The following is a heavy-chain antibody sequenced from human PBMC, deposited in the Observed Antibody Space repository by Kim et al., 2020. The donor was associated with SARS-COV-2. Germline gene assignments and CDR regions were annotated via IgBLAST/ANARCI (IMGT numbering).Heavy chain of an antibody. Sequence: GGSLRLSCAASGFTFSSYSMNWVRQAPGKGLEWVSSISNSSSYIYYADSVKGRFTISRDNAKNSLYLQMNSLRAEDTAVYYCARDRPDYAIDYWGQGTLVTVSS. V-gene: IGHV3-21*01. CDR2: ISNSSSYI. D-gene: IGHD3-16*01. J-gene: IGHJ4*02. CDR1: GFTFSSYS. CDR3: ARDRPDYAIDY.